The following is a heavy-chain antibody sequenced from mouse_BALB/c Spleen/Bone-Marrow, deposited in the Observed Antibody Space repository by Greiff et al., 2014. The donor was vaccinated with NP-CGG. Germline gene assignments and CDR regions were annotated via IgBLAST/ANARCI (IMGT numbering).Heavy chain of an antibody. CDR3: ARTGNYYGSSFDY. CDR2: INPFNDGT. CDR1: GYTFTSYV. V-gene: IGHV1-14*01. Sequence: VPLQPSGPELGKPGTSVKMSCKASGYTFTSYVIHWGEQKPGQGLEGIGYINPFNDGTKYNEKFKDKATLTSDKSSNTAYMELSSLTSEDSAVYYCARTGNYYGSSFDYWGQGTTLTVSS. J-gene: IGHJ2*01. D-gene: IGHD1-1*01.